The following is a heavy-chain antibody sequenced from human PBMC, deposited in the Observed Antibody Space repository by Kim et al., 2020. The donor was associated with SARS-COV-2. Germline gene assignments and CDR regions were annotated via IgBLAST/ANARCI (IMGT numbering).Heavy chain of an antibody. V-gene: IGHV4-39*01. CDR1: GGSISGSTSY. CDR2: IFYSGST. D-gene: IGHD6-13*01. Sequence: SETLSLTCTVSGGSISGSTSYWGWIRQPPGKGLEWIGSIFYSGSTYYNPSLRSRVTISVHTSTTQFSLKLNSVTAADTAVYYCARHVIAEHFDYWGHGTLVTVS. J-gene: IGHJ4*01. CDR3: ARHVIAEHFDY.